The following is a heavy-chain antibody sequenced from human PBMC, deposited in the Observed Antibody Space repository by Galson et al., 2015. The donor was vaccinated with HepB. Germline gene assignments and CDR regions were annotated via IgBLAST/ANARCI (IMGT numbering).Heavy chain of an antibody. CDR1: GFTFSSYA. Sequence: SLRLSCAASGFTFSSYAMHWVRQAPGKGLEYVSAISSNGGSTYYADSVKGRFTISRDNSKNTLYLQMSSLRAEDTAVYYCVNQFGSGWYGFDYWGQGTLVTVSS. CDR2: ISSNGGST. CDR3: VNQFGSGWYGFDY. J-gene: IGHJ4*02. D-gene: IGHD6-19*01. V-gene: IGHV3-64D*06.